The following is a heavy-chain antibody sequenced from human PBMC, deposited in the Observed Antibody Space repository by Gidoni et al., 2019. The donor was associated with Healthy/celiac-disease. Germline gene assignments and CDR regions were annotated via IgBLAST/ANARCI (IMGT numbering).Heavy chain of an antibody. J-gene: IGHJ4*02. D-gene: IGHD3-22*01. V-gene: IGHV1-24*01. Sequence: QVQLVQSGAEVKKPGASVKVSCKVSGYTLTELSMHWVRQAPGKGLEWMGGFDPEDGETIYAQKFQGRVTMTEDTSTDTAYMELSSLRSEDTAVYYCATTILAPNRYYYDSSGYGYWGQGTLVTVSS. CDR2: FDPEDGET. CDR3: ATTILAPNRYYYDSSGYGY. CDR1: GYTLTELS.